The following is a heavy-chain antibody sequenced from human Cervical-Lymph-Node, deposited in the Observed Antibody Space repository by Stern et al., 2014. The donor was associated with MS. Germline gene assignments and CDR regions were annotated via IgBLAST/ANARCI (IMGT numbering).Heavy chain of an antibody. D-gene: IGHD3-16*01. CDR1: GFTFINYG. CDR3: ARPRSLLGPYGMDV. CDR2: IWYDGSET. Sequence: QVQLVQSGGGVVQPGRSLRLSCAPSGFTFINYGMHWVRRAPGKGLEWVALIWYDGSETYYADSVRGRFIISSDNSKNVLFLHVDSLRVEDTAVYFFARPRSLLGPYGMDVWGQGTAVIVSS. J-gene: IGHJ6*02. V-gene: IGHV3-33*01.